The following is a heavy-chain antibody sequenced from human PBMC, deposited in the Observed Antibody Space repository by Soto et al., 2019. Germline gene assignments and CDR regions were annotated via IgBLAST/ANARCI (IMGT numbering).Heavy chain of an antibody. V-gene: IGHV1-18*01. CDR2: ISAHNGNT. J-gene: IGHJ4*02. Sequence: QVHLVQSGAEVKKPGASVKVSCKGSGYGFTTYGITWVRQTPGQGLEWMAWISAHNGNTNYAQKLQGRVTVTRVTSTSTAYMELRSLRSSLSAVYYCARGRYGDYWAAGSLVTFAS. CDR1: GYGFTTYG. D-gene: IGHD1-20*01. CDR3: ARGRYGDY.